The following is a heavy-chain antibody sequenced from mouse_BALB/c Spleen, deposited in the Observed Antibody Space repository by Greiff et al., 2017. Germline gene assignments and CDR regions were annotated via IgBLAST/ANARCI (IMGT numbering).Heavy chain of an antibody. CDR2: ISDGGSYT. CDR3: ARDRVIYYDYDVGAMDY. J-gene: IGHJ4*01. CDR1: GFTFSDYY. D-gene: IGHD2-4*01. V-gene: IGHV5-4*02. Sequence: EVHLVESGGGLVKPGGSLKLSCAASGFTFSDYYMYWVRQTPEKRLEWVATISDGGSYTYYPDSVKGRFTISRDNAKNNLYLQMSSLKSEDTAMYYCARDRVIYYDYDVGAMDYWGQGTSVTVSS.